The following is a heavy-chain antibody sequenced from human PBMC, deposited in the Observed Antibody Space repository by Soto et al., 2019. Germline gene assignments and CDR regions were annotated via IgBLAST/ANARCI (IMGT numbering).Heavy chain of an antibody. D-gene: IGHD3-3*01. CDR3: ARQKKEITIFGVVIYWFDP. CDR2: IYYSGST. V-gene: IGHV4-39*01. Sequence: SETLSLTCTVSGGSISSSSYYWGWIRQPPGKGLEWIGSIYYSGSTYYNPSLKSRVTISVDTSKNQFSLKLSSVTAADTAVYYCARQKKEITIFGVVIYWFDPWGQGTLVTVSS. J-gene: IGHJ5*02. CDR1: GGSISSSSYY.